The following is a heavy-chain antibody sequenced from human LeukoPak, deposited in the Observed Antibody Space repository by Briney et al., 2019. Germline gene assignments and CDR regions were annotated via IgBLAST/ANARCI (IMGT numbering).Heavy chain of an antibody. CDR2: IGGDSDYA. V-gene: IGHV3-23*01. J-gene: IGHJ5*02. D-gene: IGHD3-22*01. CDR1: GFIFSTNA. CDR3: AKDKERYYYDSSGYYHYLNWFDP. Sequence: GGSLRLSCAASGFIFSTNAMAWVRQAPGKGLEWVSAIGGDSDYAFYADSVKGRFTISRDNSKNTLYLQMNSLRAEDTAVYYCAKDKERYYYDSSGYYHYLNWFDPWGQGTLVTVSS.